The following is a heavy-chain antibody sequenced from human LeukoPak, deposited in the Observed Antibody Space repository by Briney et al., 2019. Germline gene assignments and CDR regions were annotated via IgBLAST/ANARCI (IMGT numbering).Heavy chain of an antibody. Sequence: ASVKVSCKASGYTFTAYYMHWVRQAPGQGLEWMGWINPISGDRHSAQNFQGRVTLTRDTSISTAYMEMSGLRSDDTAVYYCARSMVRGAPDDAFDIWGQGTMVTVSS. CDR2: INPISGDR. J-gene: IGHJ3*02. CDR1: GYTFTAYY. CDR3: ARSMVRGAPDDAFDI. D-gene: IGHD3-10*01. V-gene: IGHV1-2*02.